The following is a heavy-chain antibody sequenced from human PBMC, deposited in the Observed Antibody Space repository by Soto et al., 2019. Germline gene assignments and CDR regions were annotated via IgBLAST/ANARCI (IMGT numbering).Heavy chain of an antibody. CDR1: GSTFSSYT. CDR2: NIPVLGVT. V-gene: IGHV1-69*02. CDR3: ARRRYCGADCYSKYYYGLDV. Sequence: QVQLVQSGAVVKKPGSSVKVSCQASGSTFSSYTVSWVRQAPGQGLEWMGRNIPVLGVTNYATKFKGRVTMSADKSKTTAYMELSSMRAGDAAFYYCARRRYCGADCYSKYYYGLDVWGQGTTVTVSS. J-gene: IGHJ6*02. D-gene: IGHD2-21*02.